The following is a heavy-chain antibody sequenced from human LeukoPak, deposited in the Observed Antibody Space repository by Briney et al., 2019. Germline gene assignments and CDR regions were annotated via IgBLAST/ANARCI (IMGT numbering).Heavy chain of an antibody. D-gene: IGHD3-16*02. CDR3: ARVYDDYVWGSYRTLYNWFDP. J-gene: IGHJ5*02. CDR1: GGSFSGYY. Sequence: PSXXLSLTCAVYGGSFSGYYWSWIRQPPGKGLEWIGEINHSGSANYNPSLKRRVTISVDTSKNKFSLKLSSVTAADTAVYYCARVYDDYVWGSYRTLYNWFDPWGQGTLVTVSS. CDR2: INHSGSA. V-gene: IGHV4-34*01.